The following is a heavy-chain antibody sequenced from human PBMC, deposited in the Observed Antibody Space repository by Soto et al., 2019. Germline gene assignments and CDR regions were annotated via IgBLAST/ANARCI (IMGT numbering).Heavy chain of an antibody. D-gene: IGHD2-15*01. J-gene: IGHJ6*02. CDR2: ISNDGSNK. V-gene: IGHV3-30-3*01. Sequence: PGGSLRLSCAASGFTFRSYAIQWVRQAPGKGLEWVAVISNDGSNKYYEDSVKGRFTISRDNSKNTLYLQMNSLRAEDTAVYYCARRSSGPLGYCRGDSCSKGMDVWGQGTAVTVSS. CDR1: GFTFRSYA. CDR3: ARRSSGPLGYCRGDSCSKGMDV.